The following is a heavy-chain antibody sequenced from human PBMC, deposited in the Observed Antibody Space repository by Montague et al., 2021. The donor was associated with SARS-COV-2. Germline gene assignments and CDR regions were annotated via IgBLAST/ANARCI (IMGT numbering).Heavy chain of an antibody. V-gene: IGHV3-7*01. CDR3: ARDMQQWLECPFDS. Sequence: ESVKGRFAISRDNAKNSLFLQMNSLRTDDTAVYYCARDMQQWLECPFDSWGQGTLVTVSS. D-gene: IGHD6-19*01. J-gene: IGHJ4*02.